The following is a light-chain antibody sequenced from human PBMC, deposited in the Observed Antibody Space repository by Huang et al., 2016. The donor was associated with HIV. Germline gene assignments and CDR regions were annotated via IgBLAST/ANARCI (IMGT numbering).Light chain of an antibody. J-gene: IGKJ3*01. CDR1: QSISSY. CDR2: AAS. CDR3: QQSYSTPFT. Sequence: DIQMTQSPSSLSASVGDRVTITCRASQSISSYLNWYQPKPGKAPKLLIYAASSLQSGVPSRFRGSGSGTDFTLTISSLQPEDVATYYCQQSYSTPFTFGPGTKVDIK. V-gene: IGKV1-39*01.